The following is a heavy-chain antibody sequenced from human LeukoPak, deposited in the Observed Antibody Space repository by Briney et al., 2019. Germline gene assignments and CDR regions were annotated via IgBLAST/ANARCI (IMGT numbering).Heavy chain of an antibody. Sequence: GGSLRLSCAASGLTFSIYDMNWVRQAPGKGLEWVSGISSTGGATYYADSVRGRFTISRDNAKNSLYLQMNSLRAEDTAVYYCARALVSSGYLGPDYWGQGTLVTVSS. CDR2: ISSTGGAT. J-gene: IGHJ4*02. CDR1: GLTFSIYD. D-gene: IGHD3-22*01. CDR3: ARALVSSGYLGPDY. V-gene: IGHV3-48*03.